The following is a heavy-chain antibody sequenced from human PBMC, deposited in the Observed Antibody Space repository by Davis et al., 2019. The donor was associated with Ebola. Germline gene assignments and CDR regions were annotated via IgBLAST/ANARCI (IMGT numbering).Heavy chain of an antibody. Sequence: GESLKISCAASGFTFSSYSMNWVRQAPGKGLEWVSYISSSSSTIYYADSVKGRFTISRDNAKNSLYLQMNSLRDEDTAVYYCARAGSSTSWWGGYYYYYMDVWGKGTTVTVSS. CDR2: ISSSSSTI. V-gene: IGHV3-48*02. CDR3: ARAGSSTSWWGGYYYYYMDV. CDR1: GFTFSSYS. J-gene: IGHJ6*03. D-gene: IGHD2-2*01.